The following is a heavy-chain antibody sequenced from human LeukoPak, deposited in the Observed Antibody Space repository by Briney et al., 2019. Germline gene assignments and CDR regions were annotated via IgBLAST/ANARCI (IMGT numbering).Heavy chain of an antibody. CDR1: GFTFSAYA. Sequence: GGSLRLSCAASGFTFSAYAMNWVRQAPGKGLEWVSYISNRDSYTNYADSVKGRFTISRDNAKNTLYLQMNSLRAEDTAVYYCARGFLEWLFDYWGQGTLVTVSS. CDR2: ISNRDSYT. V-gene: IGHV3-11*06. D-gene: IGHD3-3*01. CDR3: ARGFLEWLFDY. J-gene: IGHJ4*02.